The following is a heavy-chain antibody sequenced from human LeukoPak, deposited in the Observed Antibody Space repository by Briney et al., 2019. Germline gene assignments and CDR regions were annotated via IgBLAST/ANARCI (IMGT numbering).Heavy chain of an antibody. CDR2: INPNSGGT. V-gene: IGHV1-2*02. J-gene: IGHJ6*03. CDR1: GYTFTGYY. D-gene: IGHD2-2*01. CDR3: ARGIIVVPAARGNYYYMDV. Sequence: GASVKVSCRASGYTFTGYYMHWVRQAPGQGLEWMGWINPNSGGTNYAQKFQGRVTMTRDTSISTAYMELSRLRSDDTAVYYCARGIIVVPAARGNYYYMDVWGKGTTVTISS.